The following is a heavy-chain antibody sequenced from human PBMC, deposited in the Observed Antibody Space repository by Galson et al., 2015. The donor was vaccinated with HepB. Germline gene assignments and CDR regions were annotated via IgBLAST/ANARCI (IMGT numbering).Heavy chain of an antibody. D-gene: IGHD6-13*01. CDR1: GFTFDDYA. V-gene: IGHV3-9*01. CDR3: AKGGSIAAAGLPG. Sequence: SLRLSCAASGFTFDDYAMHWVRQAPGKGLEWVSGISWNSGSIGYADSVKGRFTISRDNAKNSLYLQMNSLRAEDTALYYCAKGGSIAAAGLPGWGQGTLVTVSS. J-gene: IGHJ4*02. CDR2: ISWNSGSI.